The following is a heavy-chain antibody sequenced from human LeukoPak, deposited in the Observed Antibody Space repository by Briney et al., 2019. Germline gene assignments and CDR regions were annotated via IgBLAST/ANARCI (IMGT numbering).Heavy chain of an antibody. CDR1: GFTVTNDY. Sequence: GGSLRLSCAVSGFTVTNDYMNWVRQAPGKGLEWVSIIYSGGSTYYADSVKGRFTISRDSSDNTLFLQMSNLRADDSGLYYCATDVRSSPLGFWGHGTLVTVSS. D-gene: IGHD6-13*01. CDR3: ATDVRSSPLGF. V-gene: IGHV3-66*01. CDR2: IYSGGST. J-gene: IGHJ4*01.